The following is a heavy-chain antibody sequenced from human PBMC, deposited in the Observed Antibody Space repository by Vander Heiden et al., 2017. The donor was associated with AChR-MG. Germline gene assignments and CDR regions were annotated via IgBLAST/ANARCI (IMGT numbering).Heavy chain of an antibody. CDR1: GFTFSSYG. D-gene: IGHD3-10*01. Sequence: QVQLVESGGGVVQPGRSLRLSCAASGFTFSSYGMHWVRQAPGKGLEWVAVISYDGSNKYYADSVKGRFTISRDNSKNTLYLQMNSLRAEDTAVYYCAKDRAFGELSGFDPWGQGTLVTVSS. J-gene: IGHJ5*02. CDR2: ISYDGSNK. CDR3: AKDRAFGELSGFDP. V-gene: IGHV3-30*18.